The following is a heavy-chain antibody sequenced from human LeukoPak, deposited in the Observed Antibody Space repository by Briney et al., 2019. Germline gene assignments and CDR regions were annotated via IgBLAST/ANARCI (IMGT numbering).Heavy chain of an antibody. CDR2: IYYSVST. CDR1: GGSISSSSYY. J-gene: IGHJ4*02. D-gene: IGHD3-22*01. CDR3: EGSGYYYGY. Sequence: SETLSLTCTVSGGSISSSSYYWGWIRQPPGKGLEWIGSIYYSVSTYYNPSLKSRVTISVDTSKNQFSLKLSSVTAADTAVYYCEGSGYYYGYWGQGTLVTVSS. V-gene: IGHV4-39*07.